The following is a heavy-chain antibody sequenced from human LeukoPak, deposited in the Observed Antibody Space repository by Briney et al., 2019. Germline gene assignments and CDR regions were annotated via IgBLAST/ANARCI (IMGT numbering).Heavy chain of an antibody. Sequence: PGGSLRLSCAASGFTFSGSAMHWVRQAPGKGLEWVSSISSSSSYIYYADSVKGRFTISRDNAKNSLYLQMNSLRAEDTAVYYCARRQRCNYFDYWGQGTLVTVSS. V-gene: IGHV3-21*01. CDR3: ARRQRCNYFDY. J-gene: IGHJ4*02. CDR2: ISSSSSYI. D-gene: IGHD4-17*01. CDR1: GFTFSGSA.